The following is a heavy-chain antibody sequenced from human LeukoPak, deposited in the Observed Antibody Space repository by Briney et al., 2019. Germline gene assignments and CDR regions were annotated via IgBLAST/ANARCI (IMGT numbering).Heavy chain of an antibody. CDR1: GGSISSYY. V-gene: IGHV4-59*01. D-gene: IGHD6-19*01. CDR3: ARSYSSGWYYFDY. Sequence: PSETLSLTCTVSGGSISSYYWSWIWQPPGKGLEWIGYIYYSGSTNYNPSLKSRVTISVDTSKNQFSLKLSSVTAADTAVYYCARSYSSGWYYFDYWGQGTLVTVSS. CDR2: IYYSGST. J-gene: IGHJ4*02.